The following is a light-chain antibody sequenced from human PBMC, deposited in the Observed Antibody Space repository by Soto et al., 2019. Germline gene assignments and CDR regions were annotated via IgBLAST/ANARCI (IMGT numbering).Light chain of an antibody. Sequence: QSVLTQPASVSGSPGQSITISCTGTSRDIGDYNYVSWYQQHPGKAPKLMIYDVSNRPSGVSIRFSGSKSGNTASLTISGLQAEDEADYYCSSSTSSSTLVLFGGGTKLTVL. V-gene: IGLV2-14*03. CDR2: DVS. CDR1: SRDIGDYNY. J-gene: IGLJ2*01. CDR3: SSSTSSSTLVL.